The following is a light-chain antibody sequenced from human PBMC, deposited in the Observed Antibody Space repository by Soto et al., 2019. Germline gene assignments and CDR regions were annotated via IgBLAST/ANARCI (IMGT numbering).Light chain of an antibody. V-gene: IGLV2-14*01. J-gene: IGLJ1*01. CDR3: SSYTSSTTLLL. CDR2: EVS. Sequence: QSALTQPASVSGSPGQSITVSCTGASGDVGVYNYVSWYQQHPGKAPKLIIYEVSFRPSGVSTRFSGSKSGNTATLTISGLQAEDEADYYCSSYTSSTTLLLFGTGTKVTVL. CDR1: SGDVGVYNY.